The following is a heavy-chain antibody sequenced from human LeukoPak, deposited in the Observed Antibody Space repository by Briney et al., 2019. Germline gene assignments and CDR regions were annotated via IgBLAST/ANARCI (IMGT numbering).Heavy chain of an antibody. D-gene: IGHD1-20*01. J-gene: IGHJ5*02. CDR2: IYWDDDK. CDR3: AHFISGNNNWFDP. CDR1: GFSLNASGVA. V-gene: IGHV2-5*02. Sequence: SGPTLVNPTQTLTLTCTFTGFSLNASGVAVGWIRQPPGKALEWLSPIYWDDDKYYSPSLKSSLTITKDTPKNQGVPTMTNMDPVDTATYYCAHFISGNNNWFDPWGQGTLVTVSS.